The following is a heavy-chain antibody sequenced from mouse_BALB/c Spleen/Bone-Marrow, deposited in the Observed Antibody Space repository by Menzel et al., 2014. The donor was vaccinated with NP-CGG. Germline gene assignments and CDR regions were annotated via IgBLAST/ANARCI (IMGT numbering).Heavy chain of an antibody. CDR2: INPSNGRT. D-gene: IGHD1-2*01. V-gene: IGHV1S81*02. CDR1: GYTFTSYW. Sequence: VQLQQSGAELVKPGASVKLSCKASGYTFTSYWMHWVKQRPGQGLEWIGEINPSNGRTNYNEKFKSKATLTVDKSSSTAYMQLSSLTSEDSAVYYCARGGGFAWFAYWGQGTLVTVSA. J-gene: IGHJ3*01. CDR3: ARGGGFAWFAY.